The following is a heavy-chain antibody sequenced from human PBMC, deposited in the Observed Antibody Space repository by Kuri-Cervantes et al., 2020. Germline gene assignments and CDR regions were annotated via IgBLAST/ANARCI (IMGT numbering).Heavy chain of an antibody. Sequence: SVKVSCKASGGTFSSYAISWVRQAPGQGLEWMGRIIPILGIANYAQKFQGRVTITADKSTSTAYMELTSLTSDDTAVYYCAKVAQAYFDYWGQGTLVTVSS. CDR3: AKVAQAYFDY. CDR2: IIPILGIA. CDR1: GGTFSSYA. J-gene: IGHJ4*02. V-gene: IGHV1-69*04.